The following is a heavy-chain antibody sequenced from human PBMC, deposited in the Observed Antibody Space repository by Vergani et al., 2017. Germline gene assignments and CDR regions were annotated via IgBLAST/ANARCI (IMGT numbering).Heavy chain of an antibody. V-gene: IGHV1-2*02. CDR3: TNTRMSTSSWYADNWFDP. J-gene: IGHJ5*02. D-gene: IGHD6-13*01. Sequence: QVQLEQSGAEVKKPGASVKVSCKASGYTFTGYYMHWVRQAPGQGLEWMGWINPNSGGTNYAQKFQGRVTMTRDTSISTVYMELSSLRSEDTAVYFCTNTRMSTSSWYADNWFDPWGQGTLVTVSS. CDR2: INPNSGGT. CDR1: GYTFTGYY.